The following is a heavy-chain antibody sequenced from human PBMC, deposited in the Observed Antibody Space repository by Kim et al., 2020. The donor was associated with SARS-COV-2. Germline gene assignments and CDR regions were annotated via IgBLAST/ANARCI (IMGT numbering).Heavy chain of an antibody. Sequence: FTISRDNSKNTLYLQMNSLRAEDTAVYYCARDLAPQEVVAAIHYYYGMDVWGQGTTVTVSS. CDR3: ARDLAPQEVVAAIHYYYGMDV. V-gene: IGHV3-30*07. J-gene: IGHJ6*02. D-gene: IGHD2-15*01.